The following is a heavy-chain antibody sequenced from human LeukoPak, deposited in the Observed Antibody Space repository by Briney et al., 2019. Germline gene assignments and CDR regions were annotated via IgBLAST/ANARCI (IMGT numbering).Heavy chain of an antibody. V-gene: IGHV3-74*01. CDR2: INNDGSST. D-gene: IGHD3-3*01. Sequence: GGSLRLSCAASGFTFSSYWMHWVRQAPGKGLVWVSRINNDGSSTSYADSVKGRFTISRDNAKNTLYLQMNSLRAEDTAVYYCARAGVVFGVVIPFDYWGQGTLVTVSS. CDR1: GFTFSSYW. CDR3: ARAGVVFGVVIPFDY. J-gene: IGHJ4*02.